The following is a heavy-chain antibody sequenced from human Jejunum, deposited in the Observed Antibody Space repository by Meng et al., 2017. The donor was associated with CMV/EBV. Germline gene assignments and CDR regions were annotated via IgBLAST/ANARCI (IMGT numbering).Heavy chain of an antibody. CDR1: SFSCYW. CDR3: ARDCSTNCPFQPRGDY. J-gene: IGHJ4*02. CDR2: INSDGSQK. D-gene: IGHD2-2*01. Sequence: SFSCYWMSWVRQAPGKGLEWVATINSDGSQKHYVDSVKGRFTISRDNAKNSLHLQMDSLRAEDTAVYHCARDCSTNCPFQPRGDYWGQGTRVTVSS. V-gene: IGHV3-7*01.